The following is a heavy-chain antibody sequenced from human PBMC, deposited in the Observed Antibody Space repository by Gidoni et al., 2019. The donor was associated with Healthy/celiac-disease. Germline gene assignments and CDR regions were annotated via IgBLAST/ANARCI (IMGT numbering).Heavy chain of an antibody. CDR2: ISSNGGST. V-gene: IGHV3-64*01. CDR1: GSTFSSYA. Sequence: EVQLVASGGGLVQPGGSLRLSCAASGSTFSSYAMHWVRQAPGKGLEYVSAISSNGGSTYYANSVKGRFTISRDNSKNTLYLQMGSLRAEDMAVYYCARAKNYDNGRLTDAFDIWGQGTMVTVSS. J-gene: IGHJ3*02. D-gene: IGHD3-22*01. CDR3: ARAKNYDNGRLTDAFDI.